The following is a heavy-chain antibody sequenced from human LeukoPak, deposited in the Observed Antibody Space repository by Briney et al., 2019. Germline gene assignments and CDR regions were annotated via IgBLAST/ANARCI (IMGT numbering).Heavy chain of an antibody. CDR2: IIPIFGTA. CDR1: GGTFSSYA. V-gene: IGHV1-69*05. D-gene: IGHD4-23*01. CDR3: ARGGSTVVTSRFDY. J-gene: IGHJ4*02. Sequence: SVTVSGKASGGTFSSYAISWVRQAPGQGLEWMGGIIPIFGTANYAQKFQGRVTITTDESTSTAYMELSSLRSEDTAVYYCARGGSTVVTSRFDYWGRGTLVTVSS.